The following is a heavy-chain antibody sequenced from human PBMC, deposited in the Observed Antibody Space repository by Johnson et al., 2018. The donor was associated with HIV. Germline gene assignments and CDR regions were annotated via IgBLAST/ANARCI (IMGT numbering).Heavy chain of an antibody. CDR2: IYWSGGST. Sequence: VQLVESGGGVVRPWGSLRLSCAASGFTFDDYGLSWVRQVPGKGLGWVSSIYWSGGSTGYADSVKGLFAISRDNAKNSLYLQMNSLRAEDTALYYCARDVWDNMAYDGCDIWGQGTMVTVSS. J-gene: IGHJ3*02. V-gene: IGHV3-20*04. D-gene: IGHD2-8*01. CDR1: GFTFDDYG. CDR3: ARDVWDNMAYDGCDI.